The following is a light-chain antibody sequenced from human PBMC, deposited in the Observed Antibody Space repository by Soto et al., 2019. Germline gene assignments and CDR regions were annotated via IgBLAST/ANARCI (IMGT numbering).Light chain of an antibody. CDR3: QQYNSYSWT. Sequence: DIQMTQSPSTLSASVVDRFTITWLASQSISSWLAWYQQKPGKAPKLLIYKASSLESGVPSRFSGSGSGTEFTLTISSLQPDDFATYYCQQYNSYSWTFGQGTKVDI. V-gene: IGKV1-5*03. CDR1: QSISSW. J-gene: IGKJ1*01. CDR2: KAS.